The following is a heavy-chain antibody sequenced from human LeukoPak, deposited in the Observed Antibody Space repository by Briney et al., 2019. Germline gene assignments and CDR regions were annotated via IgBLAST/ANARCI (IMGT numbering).Heavy chain of an antibody. V-gene: IGHV4-59*01. Sequence: PSETLSLTCTVSGGSISSYYWSWIRQPPGKGLKWIGYIYYSGSTNYNPSLKGRVTISVDTSKNQFSLKLSSVTAADTAVYYCARGYGYSGYIDYWGQGTLVTVSS. CDR2: IYYSGST. CDR3: ARGYGYSGYIDY. J-gene: IGHJ4*02. CDR1: GGSISSYY. D-gene: IGHD5-12*01.